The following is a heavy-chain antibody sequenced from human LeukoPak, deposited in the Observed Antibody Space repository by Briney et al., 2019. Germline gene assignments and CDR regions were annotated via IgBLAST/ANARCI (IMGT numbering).Heavy chain of an antibody. Sequence: GGSLRPSCAASGFTFSSYAMSWVRQAPGKGLEWVSAISGSGGSTYYADSVKGRFTISRDNAKNTLYLQMNSLRAEDTAVYYCARGGNYGSIDYWGQGTLVIVSS. V-gene: IGHV3-23*01. CDR1: GFTFSSYA. CDR3: ARGGNYGSIDY. D-gene: IGHD3-10*01. CDR2: ISGSGGST. J-gene: IGHJ4*02.